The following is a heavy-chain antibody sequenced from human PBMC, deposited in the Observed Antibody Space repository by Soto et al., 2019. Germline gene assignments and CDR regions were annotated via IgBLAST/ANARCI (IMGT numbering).Heavy chain of an antibody. Sequence: QVQLVESGGGVVQPGRSLRLSCEASGFTFSSYAMHWVRQAPGKGLEWVAVISYDGSNKYYADSVKGRFTISRDNSKNTLYLQMNSLRAEDTAVYYCARDPSITIFGVVIIPESYYFDYWGQGTLVTVSS. CDR1: GFTFSSYA. CDR2: ISYDGSNK. D-gene: IGHD3-3*01. V-gene: IGHV3-30-3*01. J-gene: IGHJ4*02. CDR3: ARDPSITIFGVVIIPESYYFDY.